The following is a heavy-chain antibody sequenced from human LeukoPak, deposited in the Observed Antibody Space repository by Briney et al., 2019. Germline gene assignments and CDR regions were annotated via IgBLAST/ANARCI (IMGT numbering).Heavy chain of an antibody. CDR1: EFTFTTYW. CDR3: AKDDAWLQYEN. J-gene: IGHJ4*02. V-gene: IGHV3-7*03. D-gene: IGHD5-24*01. Sequence: GGSLRLSCAASEFTFTTYWMSWVRQAPGKGLEWVANIKQDGSEKYYVDSVKGRFTISRDNSRNTVSLQMNYLRAEDTAIYYCAKDDAWLQYENWGQGILVTVSS. CDR2: IKQDGSEK.